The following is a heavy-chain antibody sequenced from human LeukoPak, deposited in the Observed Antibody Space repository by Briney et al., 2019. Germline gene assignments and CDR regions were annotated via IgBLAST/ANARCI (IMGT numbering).Heavy chain of an antibody. Sequence: GGSLRLSCAASGFTFSSYEMNWVRQAPGKGREWVSYISSSGSTIYYADSVKGRFTISRDNAKNSLYLQMNSLRAEDTAVYYCARMGCSGGSCYPYYYYYGMDVWGKGTTVTVSS. CDR1: GFTFSSYE. V-gene: IGHV3-48*03. CDR2: ISSSGSTI. J-gene: IGHJ6*04. CDR3: ARMGCSGGSCYPYYYYYGMDV. D-gene: IGHD2-15*01.